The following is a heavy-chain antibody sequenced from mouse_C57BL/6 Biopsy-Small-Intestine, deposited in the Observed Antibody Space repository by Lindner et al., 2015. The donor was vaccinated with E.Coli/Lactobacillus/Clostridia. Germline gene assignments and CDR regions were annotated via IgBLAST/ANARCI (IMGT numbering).Heavy chain of an antibody. CDR1: GYSITSGYY. CDR3: ARADYYHNFKFAY. CDR2: ISYDGSN. Sequence: VQLQESGPGLVKPSQSLSLTCSVTGYSITSGYYWNWIRQFPGNKLEWMGFISYDGSNNYNPSLKNRISITRDTSKNQFFLKLNSVTTEDTATYYCARADYYHNFKFAYWGQGTLVTVPA. J-gene: IGHJ3*01. V-gene: IGHV3-6*01. D-gene: IGHD2-1*01.